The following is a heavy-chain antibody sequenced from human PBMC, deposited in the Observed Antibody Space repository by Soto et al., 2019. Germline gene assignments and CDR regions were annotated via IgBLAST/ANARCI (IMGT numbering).Heavy chain of an antibody. CDR2: INPADSHT. CDR1: GYSFTNHW. V-gene: IGHV5-51*01. Sequence: GESLKISCKGSGYSFTNHWIGWVRQMPGKGLECMGIINPADSHTIYSPSFQGQVTMSVDKSTSTAWLQWSNLKASDTAMYYCARSMPLTISDSWGQGTPVTVSS. J-gene: IGHJ5*01. CDR3: ARSMPLTISDS. D-gene: IGHD2-2*01.